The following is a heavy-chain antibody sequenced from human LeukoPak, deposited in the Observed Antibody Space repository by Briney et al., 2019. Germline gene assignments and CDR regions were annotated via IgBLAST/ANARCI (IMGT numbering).Heavy chain of an antibody. Sequence: SVRVSCKASGGTFSSYAISWVRQAPGQGLEWMGGIIPIFGTANYAQKFQGRVTITADESTSTAYMELSSLRSEDTAVYYCASPKESGSYYRSYFDYWGQGTLVTVSS. CDR2: IIPIFGTA. J-gene: IGHJ4*02. D-gene: IGHD1-26*01. CDR1: GGTFSSYA. V-gene: IGHV1-69*01. CDR3: ASPKESGSYYRSYFDY.